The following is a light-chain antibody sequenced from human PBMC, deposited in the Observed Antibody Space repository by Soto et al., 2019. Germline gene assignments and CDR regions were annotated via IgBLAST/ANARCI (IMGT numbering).Light chain of an antibody. CDR3: QQYNNWPRAT. CDR1: QSISSN. Sequence: EIVMTQSPAPLSVSPGARATLSCRASQSISSNLAWYQQKPGQAPRLLMFRTSSRATGFPARFSGSGSGTEFNLTISSLQSEDFGVYYCQQYNNWPRATFGGGTK. CDR2: RTS. V-gene: IGKV3-15*01. J-gene: IGKJ4*01.